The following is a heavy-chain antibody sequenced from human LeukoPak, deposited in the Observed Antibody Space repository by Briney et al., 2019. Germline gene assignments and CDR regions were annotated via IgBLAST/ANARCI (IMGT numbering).Heavy chain of an antibody. V-gene: IGHV4-34*01. CDR3: ARARSITIFGVVIWVPGAQHNWFDP. J-gene: IGHJ5*02. CDR1: GGSISSYY. Sequence: PSETLSLTCTVSGGSISSYYWSWIRQPPGKGLEWIGEINHSGSTNYNPSLKSRVTISVDTSKNQFSLKLSSVTAADTAVYYCARARSITIFGVVIWVPGAQHNWFDPWGQGTLVTVSS. CDR2: INHSGST. D-gene: IGHD3-3*01.